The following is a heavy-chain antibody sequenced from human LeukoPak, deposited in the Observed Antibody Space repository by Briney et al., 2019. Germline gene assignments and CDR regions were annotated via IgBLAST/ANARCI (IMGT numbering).Heavy chain of an antibody. CDR2: IYPGDSDT. CDR1: GSPFTSYC. J-gene: IGHJ4*02. CDR3: ARSDAIQLLFDY. Sequence: GPPRQIPAQGSGSPFTSYCITWVGPPPGKGLEWRGIIYPGDSDTRSSPSSRGQATISADKPISNASLQWRSLQASNTAMSYCARSDAIQLLFDYWGRGTLVTVSS. D-gene: IGHD5-18*01. V-gene: IGHV5-51*04.